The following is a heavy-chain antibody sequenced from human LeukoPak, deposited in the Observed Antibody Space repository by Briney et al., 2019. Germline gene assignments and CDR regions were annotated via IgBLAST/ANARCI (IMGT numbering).Heavy chain of an antibody. CDR3: AKIEGKYQLANVPDH. V-gene: IGHV3-30*02. J-gene: IGHJ4*02. CDR2: IRYDGNNK. Sequence: PGGSRRLSCAASGLTFSTYGMHWVRQAPGKGLEWVAFIRYDGNNKYYADFVKGRFTISRDNSKNTLYLHMNSLRTEDTAVYYCAKIEGKYQLANVPDHWGQGTLVTVSS. CDR1: GLTFSTYG. D-gene: IGHD2-2*01.